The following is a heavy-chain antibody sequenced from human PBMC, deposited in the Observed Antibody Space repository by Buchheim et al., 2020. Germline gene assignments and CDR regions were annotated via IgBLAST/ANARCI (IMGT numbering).Heavy chain of an antibody. V-gene: IGHV4-59*01. CDR1: GGSISSFY. D-gene: IGHD6-19*01. J-gene: IGHJ4*02. CDR2: ISNSGST. CDR3: ARGGDAVAGHFDD. Sequence: QVQLQQSGPGLVKPSETLSLTCTVSGGSISSFYWTWIRQPPGKGLEWIGYISNSGSTNYNPSLKSRVTISVDASKNQFSLKLRSVTAADTAVYYCARGGDAVAGHFDDWGQGTL.